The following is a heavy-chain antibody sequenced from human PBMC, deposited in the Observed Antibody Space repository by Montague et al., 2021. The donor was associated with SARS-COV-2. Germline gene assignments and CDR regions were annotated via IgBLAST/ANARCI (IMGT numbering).Heavy chain of an antibody. D-gene: IGHD6-13*01. CDR1: GDSDCGMTVA. J-gene: IGHJ4*02. V-gene: IGHV6-1*01. CDR3: ARDPRYSLSWSFDY. Sequence: CAISGDSDCGMTVACKSVRQTSELHSQMLLVRYHMPERNYDSALSVKSRMTINPDTSKNQFSLQLSSVTPEDRAVYYCARDPRYSLSWSFDYWGQGTLVTVSS. CDR2: RYHMPERNY.